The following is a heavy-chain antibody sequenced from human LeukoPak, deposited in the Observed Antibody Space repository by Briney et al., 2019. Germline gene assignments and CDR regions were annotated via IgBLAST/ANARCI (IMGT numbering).Heavy chain of an antibody. CDR2: ISGSGGGT. Sequence: GGSLRLSCAASGFTFSNAWMSWVRQAPGKGPEWVSAISGSGGGTYYADSVKGRFTISRDNSKNTLYLHMNSLRAEDTAVYYCAKERAFGTWLGDYWGQGTPVTVSS. CDR3: AKERAFGTWLGDY. CDR1: GFTFSNAW. V-gene: IGHV3-23*01. D-gene: IGHD3-3*01. J-gene: IGHJ4*02.